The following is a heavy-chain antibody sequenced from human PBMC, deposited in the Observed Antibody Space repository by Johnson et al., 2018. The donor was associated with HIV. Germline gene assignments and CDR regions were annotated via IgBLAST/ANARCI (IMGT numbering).Heavy chain of an antibody. CDR2: SWNRGSI. V-gene: IGHV3-66*03. CDR1: GFVVSNKS. Sequence: EQLVESGGGLIQPGGALRLSCAASGFVVSNKSMGWVRQAPGKGLEWVSGISWNRGSIGYADSVKGRFTISRDNSKNTLYLQMNSLRAEDTAVYYCARDQVVEMATIIGDDAFDIWGQGTMVTVSS. CDR3: ARDQVVEMATIIGDDAFDI. J-gene: IGHJ3*02. D-gene: IGHD5-24*01.